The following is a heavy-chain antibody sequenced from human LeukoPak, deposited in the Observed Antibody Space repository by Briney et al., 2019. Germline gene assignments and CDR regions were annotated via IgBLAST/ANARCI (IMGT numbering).Heavy chain of an antibody. J-gene: IGHJ4*02. Sequence: GGSLRLSCAASGFTFSDYYMSWIRQAPGKGLEWVSYISSSGSTIYYADSVKGRFTISRDNSKNTLYLQMNSLRAEDTAVYYCARISLESSGWYSLDYWGQGTLVTVSS. CDR3: ARISLESSGWYSLDY. CDR2: ISSSGSTI. V-gene: IGHV3-11*04. CDR1: GFTFSDYY. D-gene: IGHD6-19*01.